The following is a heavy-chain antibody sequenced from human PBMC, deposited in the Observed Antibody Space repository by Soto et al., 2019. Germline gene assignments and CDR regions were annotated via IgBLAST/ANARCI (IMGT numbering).Heavy chain of an antibody. CDR3: ARVKCSSTSCYLDY. CDR1: GGSISSYY. Sequence: QVQLQESGPGPVKPSETLSLTCTVSGGSISSYYWSWIRQPPGKGLEWIGYIYYSGSTNYNPSLKSRVTISVDTSKSQFSLKLSSVTAADTAVYYCARVKCSSTSCYLDYWGQGTLVTVSS. D-gene: IGHD2-2*01. J-gene: IGHJ4*02. V-gene: IGHV4-59*01. CDR2: IYYSGST.